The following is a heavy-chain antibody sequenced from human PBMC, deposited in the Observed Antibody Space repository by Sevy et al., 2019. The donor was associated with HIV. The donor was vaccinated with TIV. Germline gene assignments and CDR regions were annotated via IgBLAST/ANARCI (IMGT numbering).Heavy chain of an antibody. V-gene: IGHV3-7*01. CDR3: AREGRQWLVRRYYYYGMDV. J-gene: IGHJ6*02. D-gene: IGHD6-19*01. CDR1: GFTFSSYW. Sequence: GGSLRLSCAASGFTFSSYWMSWVRQAPGKGLEWVANIKQDGSEKYYVDSVKGRFNISRDNAKNSLYLQMNSLRAEDTAVYYCAREGRQWLVRRYYYYGMDVWGQGTTVTVSS. CDR2: IKQDGSEK.